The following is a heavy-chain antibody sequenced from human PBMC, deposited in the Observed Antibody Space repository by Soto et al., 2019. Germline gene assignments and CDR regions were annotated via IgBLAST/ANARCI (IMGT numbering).Heavy chain of an antibody. CDR2: ISWNSGSI. CDR3: AKGRLGHYYYYMDV. Sequence: DVQLVESGGGLVQPGRSLRLSCAASGFTFDDYAMHWVRQAPGQGLEWVSGISWNSGSIGYADSVKGRFTISRDNAKNSLYRQMNSLRAEDTAVYYCAKGRLGHYYYYMDVWGKGTTVTVSS. J-gene: IGHJ6*03. V-gene: IGHV3-9*01. D-gene: IGHD3-16*01. CDR1: GFTFDDYA.